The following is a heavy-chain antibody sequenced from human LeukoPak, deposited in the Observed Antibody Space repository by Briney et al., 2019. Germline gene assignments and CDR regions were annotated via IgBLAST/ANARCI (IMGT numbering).Heavy chain of an antibody. CDR2: ISAYNGNT. V-gene: IGHV1-18*01. CDR3: ARDKPYYDSSGYPPGY. Sequence: ASVKVSCKASGYTFTSYGISWVRQAPGQGLEWMGWISAYNGNTNYAQKLQDRVTMTTDTSTSTAYMELRSLRSDDTAVYYCARDKPYYDSSGYPPGYWGQGTLVTVSS. J-gene: IGHJ4*02. CDR1: GYTFTSYG. D-gene: IGHD3-22*01.